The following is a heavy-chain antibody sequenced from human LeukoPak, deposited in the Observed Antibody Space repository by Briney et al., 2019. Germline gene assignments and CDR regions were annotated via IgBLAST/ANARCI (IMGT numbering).Heavy chain of an antibody. Sequence: GASVKVSCKASGCTFSSYAISWVRQAPGQGLEWMGRIIPILGIANYAQKFQGGVTITADKSTSTAYMELSSLRSEDTAVYYCARDILTGYYQVDYWAREPWSPSPQ. V-gene: IGHV1-69*04. CDR2: IIPILGIA. J-gene: IGHJ4*02. CDR1: GCTFSSYA. D-gene: IGHD3-9*01. CDR3: ARDILTGYYQVDY.